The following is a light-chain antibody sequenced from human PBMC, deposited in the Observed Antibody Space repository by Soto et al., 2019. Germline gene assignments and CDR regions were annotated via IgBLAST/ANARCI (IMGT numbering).Light chain of an antibody. J-gene: IGLJ2*01. CDR3: AAWDDSLNGVV. CDR1: SSNIVSNT. Sequence: QSVLPQPPSASGTPGQRVTISCSGSSSNIVSNTVNWYQQLPGTAPKLLIYSNNQRPSGVHDRFSGSKSGTSASLAISGLQSEDEADYYCAAWDDSLNGVVFGGGTKLTVL. V-gene: IGLV1-44*01. CDR2: SNN.